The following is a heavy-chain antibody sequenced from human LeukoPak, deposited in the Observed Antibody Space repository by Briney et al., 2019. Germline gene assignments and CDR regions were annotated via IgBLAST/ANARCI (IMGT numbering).Heavy chain of an antibody. J-gene: IGHJ5*02. Sequence: GASVKVSCKASGYTFTGYYIHWVRQAPEQGLEWMGWINPNSGGTNYAQKFQGRVTMTRDTSISTAYMELSRLRSDDTAVYYCARAGYDFWSGYSPGNWFDPWGQGTLVTVSS. D-gene: IGHD3-3*01. V-gene: IGHV1-2*02. CDR2: INPNSGGT. CDR1: GYTFTGYY. CDR3: ARAGYDFWSGYSPGNWFDP.